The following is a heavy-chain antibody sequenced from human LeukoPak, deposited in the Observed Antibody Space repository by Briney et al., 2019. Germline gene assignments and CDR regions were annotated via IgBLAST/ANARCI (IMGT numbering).Heavy chain of an antibody. CDR2: ISGSGTI. J-gene: IGHJ4*02. D-gene: IGHD3-22*01. V-gene: IGHV4-4*07. CDR1: GGSINSY. Sequence: SETLSLTCTVSGGSINSYWSWIRQPAGKGLEWIGRISGSGTITYNPSVKSRVTISVDTSKNQFSLKLSSVTAADTAVYYCARRDSSGYYGYWGQGTLVTVSS. CDR3: ARRDSSGYYGY.